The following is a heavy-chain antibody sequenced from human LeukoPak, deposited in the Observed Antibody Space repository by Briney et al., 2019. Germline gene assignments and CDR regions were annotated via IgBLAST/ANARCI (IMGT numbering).Heavy chain of an antibody. V-gene: IGHV1-18*01. D-gene: IGHD4-17*01. CDR1: GYTFTSYA. CDR3: ARDRGTEDYGDYGWFDP. J-gene: IGHJ5*02. CDR2: ISAYNGNT. Sequence: ASVKVSCKASGYTFTSYAMNWVRQAPGQGLEWMGWISAYNGNTNYAQKLQGRVTMTTDTSTSTAYMELRSLRSDDTAVYYCARDRGTEDYGDYGWFDPWGQGTLVTVSS.